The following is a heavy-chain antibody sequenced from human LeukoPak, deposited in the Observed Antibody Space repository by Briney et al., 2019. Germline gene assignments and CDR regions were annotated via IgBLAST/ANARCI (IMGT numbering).Heavy chain of an antibody. Sequence: GRSLRLSRAASGFTFSSYAMHWVRQAPGKGLEWVAVISYDGSNKYYADSVKGRFTISRDNSKNTLYLQMNSLRAEDTAVYYCARDLLYYDSSGLTLAFDYWGQGTLVTVSS. J-gene: IGHJ4*02. CDR3: ARDLLYYDSSGLTLAFDY. D-gene: IGHD3-22*01. CDR2: ISYDGSNK. V-gene: IGHV3-30-3*01. CDR1: GFTFSSYA.